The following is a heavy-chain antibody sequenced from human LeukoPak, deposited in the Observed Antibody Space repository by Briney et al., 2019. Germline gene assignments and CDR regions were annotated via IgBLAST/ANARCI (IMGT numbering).Heavy chain of an antibody. CDR3: ARGRDYVSDYYFDV. Sequence: SETLSLTCAVYGVSLRGYYWSWIRQSPEKGLEWIGEISHEGDSIYNPSLKSRLTLSVDMSKNQFSLKLRSVTAADTAVYYCARGRDYVSDYYFDVWGKGTTVIVSS. J-gene: IGHJ6*03. V-gene: IGHV4-34*01. CDR2: ISHEGDS. CDR1: GVSLRGYY. D-gene: IGHD4-17*01.